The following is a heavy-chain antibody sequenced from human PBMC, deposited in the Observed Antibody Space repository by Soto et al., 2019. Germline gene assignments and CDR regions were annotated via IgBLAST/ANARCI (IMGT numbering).Heavy chain of an antibody. J-gene: IGHJ6*02. CDR2: IKQDGSEK. Sequence: LRLSCAASGFTFSSYWMSWVRQAPGKGLEWVANIKQDGSEKYYVDSVKGRFTISRDNAKNSLYLQMNSLRAEDTAVYYCARDPTYITMVPGAINYYYYGMDVWGQGTTVTVSS. V-gene: IGHV3-7*03. CDR3: ARDPTYITMVPGAINYYYYGMDV. D-gene: IGHD3-10*01. CDR1: GFTFSSYW.